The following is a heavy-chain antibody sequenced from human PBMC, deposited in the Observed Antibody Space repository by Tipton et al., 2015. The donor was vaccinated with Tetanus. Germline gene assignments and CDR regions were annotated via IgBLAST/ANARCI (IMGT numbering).Heavy chain of an antibody. D-gene: IGHD4-17*01. CDR2: LTYSGRT. Sequence: TLSLTCIVSGGSMIGSGHYGAWVRQSPGKGLEWIGSLTYSGRTYYSPSLKSRIAISIDLSKNQFSLNLNSVTAADTAVYYCARAGSDYGDKENGFDIWGQGTSVTVSS. CDR1: GGSMIGSGHY. J-gene: IGHJ3*02. V-gene: IGHV4-39*07. CDR3: ARAGSDYGDKENGFDI.